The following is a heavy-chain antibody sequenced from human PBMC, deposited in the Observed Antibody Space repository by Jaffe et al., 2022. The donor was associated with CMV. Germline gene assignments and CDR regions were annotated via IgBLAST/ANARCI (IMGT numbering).Heavy chain of an antibody. CDR3: ARVQSLGRAGPSRYYYYYMDV. V-gene: IGHV2-26*01. D-gene: IGHD3-16*01. CDR2: IFSIDEK. CDR1: GFSLTNPRMG. Sequence: QVTLKESGPVLVKPTETLTLTCTVSGFSLTNPRMGVSWIRQPPGKALEWLAHIFSIDEKSYSASLKSRLTISKDTSKSQVVLTMTNMDPVDTGTYFCARVQSLGRAGPSRYYYYYMDVWGKGTTVTVSS. J-gene: IGHJ6*03.